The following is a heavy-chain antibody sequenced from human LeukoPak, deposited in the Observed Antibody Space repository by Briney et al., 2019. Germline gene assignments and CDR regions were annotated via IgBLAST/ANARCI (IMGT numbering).Heavy chain of an antibody. CDR3: AKDRYYDSSGYGFDY. CDR2: IASDGSST. J-gene: IGHJ4*02. CDR1: GFTFSSYW. Sequence: GGSLRLSCAASGFTFSSYWMNWVRQAPGKGLVWVSRIASDGSSTTYADSVKGRFSISRDNAKNTLYLQLNSLRAEDTAVYYCAKDRYYDSSGYGFDYWGQGTLVTVSS. D-gene: IGHD3-22*01. V-gene: IGHV3-74*01.